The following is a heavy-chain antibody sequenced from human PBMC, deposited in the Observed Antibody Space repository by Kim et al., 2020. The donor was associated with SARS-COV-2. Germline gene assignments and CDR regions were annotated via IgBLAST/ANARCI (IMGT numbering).Heavy chain of an antibody. D-gene: IGHD6-13*01. Sequence: ADSVKGRFTISRDNAKNTLYLEMNSLRAEDTAVYYCARGGNTSSRMAFDCWGQGTPVTVSS. J-gene: IGHJ4*02. V-gene: IGHV3-74*01. CDR3: ARGGNTSSRMAFDC.